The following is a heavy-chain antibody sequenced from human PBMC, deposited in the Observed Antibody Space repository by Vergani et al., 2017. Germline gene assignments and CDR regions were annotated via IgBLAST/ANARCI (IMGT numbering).Heavy chain of an antibody. CDR1: GGSFSGYY. CDR2: INHSGST. Sequence: QVQLQQWGAGLLKPSETLSLTCAVYGGSFSGYYWSWIRPPPGKGLGWIGEINHSGSTNYNPSLKSRVTISVDTSKNQFSLKLSSVTAADTAVYYCARRGIAAASGSADRGLDVWGKGTTVTVSS. CDR3: ARRGIAAASGSADRGLDV. J-gene: IGHJ6*04. D-gene: IGHD6-13*01. V-gene: IGHV4-34*01.